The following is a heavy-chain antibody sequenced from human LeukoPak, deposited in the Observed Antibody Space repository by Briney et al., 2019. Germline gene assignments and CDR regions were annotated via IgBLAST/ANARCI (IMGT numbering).Heavy chain of an antibody. D-gene: IGHD1-26*01. CDR2: IRYDGSNK. V-gene: IGHV3-30*02. J-gene: IGHJ4*02. CDR1: GFTFSSYG. Sequence: PGGSLRLSCAASGFTFSSYGMHWVRQATGKGLEWVAFIRYDGSNKYYADSVKGRFTIFRDNSKNMLYLQMNSLRAEDPAVYYCAKEGTVGVVFDYWGQGTLVTVSS. CDR3: AKEGTVGVVFDY.